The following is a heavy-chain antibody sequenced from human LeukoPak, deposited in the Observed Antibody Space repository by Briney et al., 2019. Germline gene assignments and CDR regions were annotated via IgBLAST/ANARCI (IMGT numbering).Heavy chain of an antibody. CDR1: GYPFTALA. Sequence: GASVRVSYKVSGYPFTALAMHWVRQAPGNGLEWMGGFDPEDGERMYAQQFHGRLTMTEDTSTDTAYMELSSLGSGDTAVYYCATALASYYYDSTAYYPFDHWGQGTLVTVSS. V-gene: IGHV1-24*01. D-gene: IGHD3-22*01. CDR3: ATALASYYYDSTAYYPFDH. J-gene: IGHJ4*02. CDR2: FDPEDGER.